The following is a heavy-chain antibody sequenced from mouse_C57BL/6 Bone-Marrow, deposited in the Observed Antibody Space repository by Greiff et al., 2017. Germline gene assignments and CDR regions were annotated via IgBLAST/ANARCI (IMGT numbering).Heavy chain of an antibody. CDR3: ARGTYYYDSSRFDY. V-gene: IGHV8-8*01. Sequence: QVTLKESGPGILQPSQTLSLTCSFSGFSLSTFGMGVGWIRQLSGKGLEWLAHIWWDDDKYYKPALKSRLTISKDTSKNQVFLKIANVDTADTATYYCARGTYYYDSSRFDYWGQGTTLTVSS. CDR1: GFSLSTFGMG. D-gene: IGHD1-1*01. J-gene: IGHJ2*01. CDR2: IWWDDDK.